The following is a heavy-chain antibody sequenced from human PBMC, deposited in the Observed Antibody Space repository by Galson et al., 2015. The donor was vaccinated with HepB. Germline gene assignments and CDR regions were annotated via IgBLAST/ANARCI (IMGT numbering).Heavy chain of an antibody. V-gene: IGHV3-49*03. Sequence: SLRLSCAVSGFTFGDYAMSWFRQAPGKGLEWVGFIRSKVYSGTTEYAASVKGRFTISTDDSKSIACLQMNSLKSEDTAVYYCTRAYYDSSGYTMGFDYWGQGTLVTVAS. CDR2: IRSKVYSGTT. D-gene: IGHD3-22*01. CDR1: GFTFGDYA. J-gene: IGHJ4*02. CDR3: TRAYYDSSGYTMGFDY.